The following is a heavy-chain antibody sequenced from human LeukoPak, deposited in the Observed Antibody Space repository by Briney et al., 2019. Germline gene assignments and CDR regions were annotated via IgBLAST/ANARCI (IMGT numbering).Heavy chain of an antibody. Sequence: GGSLRLSCTASGFTFGDYAMSWVRQAPGKGLEWVGFIRSKAYGGTTEYAASVKGRFTISRDDSKSIAYLQMNSLKTEDTAVYYCTRDRDTGLLWFGELFGHWGQGTLVTVSS. CDR2: IRSKAYGGTT. D-gene: IGHD3-10*01. CDR3: TRDRDTGLLWFGELFGH. V-gene: IGHV3-49*04. J-gene: IGHJ4*02. CDR1: GFTFGDYA.